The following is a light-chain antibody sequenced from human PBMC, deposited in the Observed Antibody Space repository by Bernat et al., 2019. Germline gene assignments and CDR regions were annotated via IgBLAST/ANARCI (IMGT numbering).Light chain of an antibody. Sequence: VVMTQSPDSLAVSLGERATIKCKSSRNVVNSSNNKNYLAWYQQKPGLPPKLLVYCASTRESGVPDRFSGSGSGADFTLTISSLQAEDVAVYYCQQYYDTPFSFGQGTKVEI. J-gene: IGKJ2*03. CDR2: CAS. CDR1: RNVVNSSNNKNY. V-gene: IGKV4-1*01. CDR3: QQYYDTPFS.